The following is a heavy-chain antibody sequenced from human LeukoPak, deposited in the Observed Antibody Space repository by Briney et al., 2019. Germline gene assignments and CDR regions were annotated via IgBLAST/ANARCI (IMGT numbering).Heavy chain of an antibody. D-gene: IGHD1-26*01. Sequence: GGSLRLSCAASGFTFSSYAMSWVRQAPGKGLEWVSAISGSGGSTYYADSVKGRFTISRDNSKNTLYLQMNSLRAEDTAVYYCAKDLVSPFVGATGGGGFDYWGQGTLVTVSS. V-gene: IGHV3-23*01. CDR1: GFTFSSYA. CDR2: ISGSGGST. J-gene: IGHJ4*02. CDR3: AKDLVSPFVGATGGGGFDY.